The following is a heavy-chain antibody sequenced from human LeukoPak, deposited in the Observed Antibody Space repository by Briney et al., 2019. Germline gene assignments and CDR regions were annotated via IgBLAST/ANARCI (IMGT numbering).Heavy chain of an antibody. Sequence: GGSLRLSCAASGFTFSSYAMSWVRQAPGKGLEWVAAISGSCGSTYYADSVKGRFTISRDNSKTTLYLQMNSLRAEDTAVYYCANDYRSGSFHDFWGQGTLVTVSS. CDR1: GFTFSSYA. V-gene: IGHV3-23*01. CDR3: ANDYRSGSFHDF. CDR2: ISGSCGST. J-gene: IGHJ4*02. D-gene: IGHD3-10*01.